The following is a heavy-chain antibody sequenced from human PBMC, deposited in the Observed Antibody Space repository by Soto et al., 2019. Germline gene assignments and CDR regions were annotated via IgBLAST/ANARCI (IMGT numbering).Heavy chain of an antibody. CDR2: ISYDGSNK. CDR1: GFTFSSHA. CDR3: ARGVTFGGVIH. D-gene: IGHD3-16*02. J-gene: IGHJ4*02. V-gene: IGHV3-30-3*01. Sequence: GGSLRLSCAASGFTFSSHAMHWVRQAPGKGLEWVAVISYDGSNKYYADSVKGRFTISVDTSKNQFSLKLSSVTAADTAVYYCARGVTFGGVIHWGQGTLVTVSS.